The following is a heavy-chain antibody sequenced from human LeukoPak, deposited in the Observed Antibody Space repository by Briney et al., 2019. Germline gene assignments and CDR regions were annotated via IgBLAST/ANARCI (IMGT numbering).Heavy chain of an antibody. J-gene: IGHJ5*02. CDR1: GYAITSGGFS. Sequence: ASETLSLTCTVSGYAITSGGFSWNWIRQSPGKGLEWIGCIYDRGPAYYNPSLKSRVTISVDTSKNQFSLKLSSVTAAGTAVYYCARQVPYCSSTSCALNWFDPWGQGTLVTVSS. CDR2: IYDRGPA. V-gene: IGHV4-30-2*03. CDR3: ARQVPYCSSTSCALNWFDP. D-gene: IGHD2-2*01.